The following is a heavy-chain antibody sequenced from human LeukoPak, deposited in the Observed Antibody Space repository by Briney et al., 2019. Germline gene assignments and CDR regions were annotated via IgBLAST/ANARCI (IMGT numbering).Heavy chain of an antibody. J-gene: IGHJ3*02. D-gene: IGHD1-26*01. CDR1: GYTFTGYY. CDR3: AREGWELSPYAAFDI. CDR2: INPNSGGT. V-gene: IGHV1-2*02. Sequence: ASVKVSCKASGYTFTGYYMHWVRQAPGQGLEWMGWINPNSGGTNYAQKFQGRVIMTRDTSISTAYMELSRLRSDDTAVYYCAREGWELSPYAAFDIWGQGTMVTVSS.